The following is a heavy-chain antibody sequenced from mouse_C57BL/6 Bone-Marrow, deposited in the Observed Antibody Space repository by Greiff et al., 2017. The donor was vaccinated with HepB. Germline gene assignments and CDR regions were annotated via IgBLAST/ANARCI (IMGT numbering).Heavy chain of an antibody. CDR2: IHPNSGST. CDR3: ARSLYYAMDY. J-gene: IGHJ4*01. V-gene: IGHV1-64*01. CDR1: GYTFTSYW. Sequence: VKLQQPGAELVKPGASVKLSCKASGYTFTSYWMHWVKQRPGQGLEWIGMIHPNSGSTNYNEKFKSKATLTVDKSSSTAYMQLSSLTSEDSAVYYCARSLYYAMDYWGQGTSVTVSS.